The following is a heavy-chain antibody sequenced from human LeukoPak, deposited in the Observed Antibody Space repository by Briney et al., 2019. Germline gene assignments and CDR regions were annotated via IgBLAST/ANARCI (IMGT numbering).Heavy chain of an antibody. CDR2: ISRSSSYT. V-gene: IGHV3-11*06. Sequence: PGGSLRLSCAASGFTFSDYYMSWIRQAPGKGLEWVSYISRSSSYTNYADSVQGRITISRDNAKNSLYLQINNLRAEDTAVYYCARAVKSWELPHRGYYGMDVWGQGTTVTVSS. J-gene: IGHJ6*02. D-gene: IGHD1-26*01. CDR3: ARAVKSWELPHRGYYGMDV. CDR1: GFTFSDYY.